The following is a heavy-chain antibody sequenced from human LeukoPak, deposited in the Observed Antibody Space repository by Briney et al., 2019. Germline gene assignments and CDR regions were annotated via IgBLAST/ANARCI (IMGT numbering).Heavy chain of an antibody. CDR3: TRRSTASTGTDDY. D-gene: IGHD1/OR15-1a*01. V-gene: IGHV3-73*01. CDR2: IRSKTHSYAT. Sequence: GGSLRLSCAASGFNFSASAIHWVRQASGKGLEWVGRIRSKTHSYATTYAASLKGRFTISRDDSKNTTYLQMSSLKTDDTAVYYCTRRSTASTGTDDYWGQGTLVTVSS. J-gene: IGHJ4*02. CDR1: GFNFSASA.